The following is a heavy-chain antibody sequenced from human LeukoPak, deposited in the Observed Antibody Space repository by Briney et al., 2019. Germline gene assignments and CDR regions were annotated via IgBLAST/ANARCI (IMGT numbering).Heavy chain of an antibody. J-gene: IGHJ4*02. V-gene: IGHV1-46*03. CDR2: INPSGGST. CDR1: GYTFTSYY. CDR3: AGAITGTTALGY. D-gene: IGHD1-7*01. Sequence: ASVKVSXKASGYTFTSYYMHWVRQAPGQGLEWMGIINPSGGSTSYAQKFQGRVTMTRDTSTSTVYMELSSLRSEDTAVYYCAGAITGTTALGYWGQGTLVTVSS.